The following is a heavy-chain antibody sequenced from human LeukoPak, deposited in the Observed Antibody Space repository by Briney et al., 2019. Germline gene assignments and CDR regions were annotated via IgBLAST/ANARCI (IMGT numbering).Heavy chain of an antibody. J-gene: IGHJ4*02. CDR3: AKDRSTTVSNTLGYFDY. V-gene: IGHV3-7*03. CDR1: GFIFNSFW. Sequence: PGGSLRLSCAASGFIFNSFWMSWVRRAPGKGLEWVANIKQDGSERYYVDSVKGRFTVSRDNAKNSLYLQMDSLRAEDTAVYYCAKDRSTTVSNTLGYFDYWGQGVLVTVSS. D-gene: IGHD2/OR15-2a*01. CDR2: IKQDGSER.